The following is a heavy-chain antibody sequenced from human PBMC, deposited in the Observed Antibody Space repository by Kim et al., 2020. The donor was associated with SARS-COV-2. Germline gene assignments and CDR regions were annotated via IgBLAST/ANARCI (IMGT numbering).Heavy chain of an antibody. Sequence: GGSTYYADSVKGRFTISRDNSKNTLYLQMNSLRAEDTAVYYCAKDTGMDVWGQGTTVTVSS. V-gene: IGHV3-23*01. CDR3: AKDTGMDV. J-gene: IGHJ6*02. CDR2: GGST.